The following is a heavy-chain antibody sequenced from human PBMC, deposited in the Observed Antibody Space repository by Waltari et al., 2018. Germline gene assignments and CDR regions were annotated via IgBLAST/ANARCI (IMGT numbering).Heavy chain of an antibody. CDR3: AKDGGDGYNTRGFDY. V-gene: IGHV3-9*01. CDR2: INWKSGNI. Sequence: EVQLEESGGGLVQPGRSLRLYCEASGFTFDDYTMHWVRQAPGKGLEWVSGINWKSGNIAYADSVKGRFTISRDNAKNSLYLQMNSLRAEDTALYYCAKDGGDGYNTRGFDYWGQGTLVTVSS. J-gene: IGHJ4*02. D-gene: IGHD3-16*01. CDR1: GFTFDDYT.